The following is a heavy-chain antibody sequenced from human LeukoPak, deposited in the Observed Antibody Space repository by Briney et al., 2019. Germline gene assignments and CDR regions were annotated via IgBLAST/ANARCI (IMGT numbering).Heavy chain of an antibody. CDR3: ARGVNSGFSAFDI. Sequence: PSETLSLTCAVSGGSISSGGYSWSWIRQPPGKGLEWIGYIYHSGSTYYNPSLKSPVTISVDRSKSQFSLKLSSLTAADTAVYYCARGVNSGFSAFDIWGQGTMVTVSS. CDR1: GGSISSGGYS. CDR2: IYHSGST. V-gene: IGHV4-30-2*01. J-gene: IGHJ3*02. D-gene: IGHD4-23*01.